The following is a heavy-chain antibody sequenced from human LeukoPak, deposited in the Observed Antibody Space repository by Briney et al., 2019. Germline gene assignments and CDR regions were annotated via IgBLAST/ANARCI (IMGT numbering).Heavy chain of an antibody. CDR2: MNPNSGNT. D-gene: IGHD6-13*01. V-gene: IGHV1-8*01. J-gene: IGHJ6*03. CDR1: GYTFTGYD. Sequence: ASVKVSCKASGYTFTGYDINWVRQATGQGLEWMGWMNPNSGNTGYAQKFQGRVTMTRNTSISTAYMELSSLRSEDTAVYYCASSLGVRSSWYVNSYYYYYMDVWGKGTTVTVSS. CDR3: ASSLGVRSSWYVNSYYYYYMDV.